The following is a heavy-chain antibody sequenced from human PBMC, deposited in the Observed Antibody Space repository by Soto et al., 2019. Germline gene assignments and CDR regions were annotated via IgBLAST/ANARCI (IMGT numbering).Heavy chain of an antibody. D-gene: IGHD1-26*01. Sequence: ASVKVSCKASGYTFSSNAIHWVRQAPGQRLEWMGWINTGNGDTKYSQKLQGRVTITRDTSATTAYMELSSLRSEDTAMYYCARARGSQSEETYDFWGQGTMVTGSS. J-gene: IGHJ3*01. CDR2: INTGNGDT. CDR1: GYTFSSNA. V-gene: IGHV1-3*04. CDR3: ARARGSQSEETYDF.